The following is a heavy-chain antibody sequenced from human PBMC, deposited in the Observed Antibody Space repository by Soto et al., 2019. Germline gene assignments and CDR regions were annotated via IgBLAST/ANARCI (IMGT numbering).Heavy chain of an antibody. V-gene: IGHV4-59*08. Sequence: QVQLQESGPGLVKPSETLSLTCTISGGSISGSYWSWIRQPPGKGLQWIGYIHYSGGTDYNPSLKRRVTISVDTSKNHFSLRLSSVTAADTAVYYGVRHRPEVYYYYDMDVWGKGTTVTVSS. CDR1: GGSISGSY. CDR3: VRHRPEVYYYYDMDV. J-gene: IGHJ6*03. CDR2: IHYSGGT.